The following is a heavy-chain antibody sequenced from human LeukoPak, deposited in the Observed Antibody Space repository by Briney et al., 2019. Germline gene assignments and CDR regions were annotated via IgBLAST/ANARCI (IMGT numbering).Heavy chain of an antibody. Sequence: PGGSLRLSCAASGFTFSSYAMSWVRQAPGKGLEWVSVISGSGGSTYYADSVKGRFTISRDNSKNTLYLQMNSLRAEDTAVYYCAKGRYYDSSGYPSGYWGQGTLVTVSS. D-gene: IGHD3-22*01. V-gene: IGHV3-23*01. CDR1: GFTFSSYA. CDR2: ISGSGGST. J-gene: IGHJ4*02. CDR3: AKGRYYDSSGYPSGY.